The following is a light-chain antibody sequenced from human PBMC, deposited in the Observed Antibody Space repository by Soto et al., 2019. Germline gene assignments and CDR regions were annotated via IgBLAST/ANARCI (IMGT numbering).Light chain of an antibody. J-gene: IGLJ1*01. Sequence: QSVRTQPPSVSGAPGQRVTISCTGSSSNIGTGYDVHWYQQLPGTAPKLLIYGNSNRPSGVPDRFSGSKSGTSASLAITGLQAEDEADYSCQSFDSSRFYVFGTGTKLTVL. V-gene: IGLV1-40*01. CDR1: SSNIGTGYD. CDR3: QSFDSSRFYV. CDR2: GNS.